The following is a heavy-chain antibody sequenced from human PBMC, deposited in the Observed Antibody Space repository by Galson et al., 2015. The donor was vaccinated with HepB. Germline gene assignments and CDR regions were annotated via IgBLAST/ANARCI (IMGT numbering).Heavy chain of an antibody. CDR1: GGTFSRYA. V-gene: IGHV1-69*13. Sequence: SVKVSCKASGGTFSRYAISWVRQAPGQGLEWMGGIIPIFGTANYAQKFQGRVTITADESTSTAYMELSSLRSEDTAVYYCARFAVAGTEGYYYYYGMDVWGQGTTVTVSS. D-gene: IGHD6-19*01. J-gene: IGHJ6*02. CDR3: ARFAVAGTEGYYYYYGMDV. CDR2: IIPIFGTA.